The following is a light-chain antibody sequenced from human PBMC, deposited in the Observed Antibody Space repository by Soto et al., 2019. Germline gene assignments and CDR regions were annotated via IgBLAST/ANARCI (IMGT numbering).Light chain of an antibody. CDR1: QSVSSSY. J-gene: IGKJ5*01. V-gene: IGKV3-15*01. CDR2: GAS. Sequence: IVLTHSPATLSLSPGEIATLSCRAIQSVSSSYLACYQQKPVQAPRLLIYGASTRATGIPARFSGSGSGTEFTLTISSLQSEDFAVYYCQQYNNWPPITFGQGTRLEI. CDR3: QQYNNWPPIT.